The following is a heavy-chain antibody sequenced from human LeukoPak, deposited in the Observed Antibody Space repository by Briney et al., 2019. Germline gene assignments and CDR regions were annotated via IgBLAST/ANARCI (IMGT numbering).Heavy chain of an antibody. CDR2: ISYDGSNK. D-gene: IGHD5-18*01. CDR1: GFTFSSYA. J-gene: IGHJ4*02. CDR3: ARETAMAMYFDY. Sequence: GGSLRLSCAASGFTFSSYAMHWVRQAPGKGLEWVAVISYDGSNKYYADSVKGRFTISRDNSKNTLYLQMNSLRAEDTAVYYCARETAMAMYFDYWGQGTLDTVSS. V-gene: IGHV3-30*01.